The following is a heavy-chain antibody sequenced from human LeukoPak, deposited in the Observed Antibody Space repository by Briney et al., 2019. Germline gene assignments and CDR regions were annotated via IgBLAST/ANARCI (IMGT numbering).Heavy chain of an antibody. CDR2: IWYDGSNK. CDR1: GFTFSSYG. CDR3: AKAIVGRKMVFDY. Sequence: SGGSLRLSCAASGFTFSSYGMHWVRQAPGKGLEWVAVIWYDGSNKYYADSVKGRFTISRDNSKNKLYLQMNSLRAEDTAVYYCAKAIVGRKMVFDYWGQGTLVTVSS. V-gene: IGHV3-33*06. J-gene: IGHJ4*02. D-gene: IGHD3-3*01.